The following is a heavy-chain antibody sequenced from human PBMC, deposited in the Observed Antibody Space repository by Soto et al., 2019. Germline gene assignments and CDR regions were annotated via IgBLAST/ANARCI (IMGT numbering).Heavy chain of an antibody. J-gene: IGHJ5*02. CDR2: ASGSGFKK. V-gene: IGHV3-23*01. Sequence: GGSLRLSCAASGFTFSDFAMAWVRQAPGKGLEWVSSASGSGFKKYYADSVKDRFTISRDNSKSTVYLELNNLSAEDTAVYHCAKNQGVELVPLATVDWFDPWGQGSVVTVSS. D-gene: IGHD1-26*01. CDR1: GFTFSDFA. CDR3: AKNQGVELVPLATVDWFDP.